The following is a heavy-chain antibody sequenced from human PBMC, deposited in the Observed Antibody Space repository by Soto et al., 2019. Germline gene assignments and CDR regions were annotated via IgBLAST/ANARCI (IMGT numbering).Heavy chain of an antibody. CDR2: INHSGST. J-gene: IGHJ4*02. V-gene: IGHV4-34*01. CDR3: ARGLRGLIDY. Sequence: QVQLQQRGAGLLKPSETLSLTCAVYGGSFSGYYWSWIRQPPGKGLEWIGEINHSGSTNYNPSLKSRVTISVDTSKNQFSLKLSSVTAADTAVYYCARGLRGLIDYWGQGTLVTVSS. D-gene: IGHD2-21*02. CDR1: GGSFSGYY.